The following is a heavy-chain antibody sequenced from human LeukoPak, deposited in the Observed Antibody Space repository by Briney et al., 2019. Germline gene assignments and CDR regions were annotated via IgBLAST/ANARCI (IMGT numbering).Heavy chain of an antibody. Sequence: HPGGSLRLSCGASGFTFSSYGMSWVRQAPGKGLEWVSGLSGSGTNTYYADSVKGRFTISRDNSKNTLYLQMSSLRAEDTALYYCAKAWHYDSSGNPYWCFDLWGRGTLVTVSS. CDR2: LSGSGTNT. CDR1: GFTFSSYG. CDR3: AKAWHYDSSGNPYWCFDL. J-gene: IGHJ2*01. V-gene: IGHV3-23*01. D-gene: IGHD3-22*01.